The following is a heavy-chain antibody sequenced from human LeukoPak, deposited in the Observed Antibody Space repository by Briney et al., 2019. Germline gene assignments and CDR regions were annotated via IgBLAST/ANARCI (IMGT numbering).Heavy chain of an antibody. D-gene: IGHD3-10*01. CDR1: GGTFSSYA. Sequence: SVKLSCKASGGTFSSYAISWVRQAPGQGLEWMGGIIPIFGTANYAQKFQGRVTITTDESKSTAYMELSSLRSEDTAVYYCARVVTMVRGVIIGHFGYWGRGTLVTVSS. J-gene: IGHJ4*02. CDR3: ARVVTMVRGVIIGHFGY. V-gene: IGHV1-69*05. CDR2: IIPIFGTA.